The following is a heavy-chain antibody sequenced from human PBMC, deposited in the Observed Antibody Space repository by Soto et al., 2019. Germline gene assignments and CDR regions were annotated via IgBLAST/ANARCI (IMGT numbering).Heavy chain of an antibody. V-gene: IGHV3-23*01. D-gene: IGHD3-22*01. J-gene: IGHJ4*02. CDR3: ARDPDDSSALAREGLDY. CDR2: ISGSGGST. CDR1: GFTFSSYA. Sequence: GGSLRLSCAAPGFTFSSYAMSWVRQAPGKGLEWVSAISGSGGSTYYADSVKGRFTISRDNSKNTLYLQMNSLRAEDTAVYYCARDPDDSSALAREGLDYWGQGTLVTVSS.